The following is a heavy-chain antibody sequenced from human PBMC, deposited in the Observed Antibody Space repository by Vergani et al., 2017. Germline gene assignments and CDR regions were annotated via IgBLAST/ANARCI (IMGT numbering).Heavy chain of an antibody. CDR2: ISWNSGSI. Sequence: EVQLVESGGGLVQPGRSLRLSCAASGFTFDDYAMHWVRQAPGKGLEWVSGISWNSGSIGYADSVKGRFTISRDNSKNTLYLQMNSLRAEDTAVYYCASDSGSYLGSPFDYWGQGTLVTVSS. D-gene: IGHD1-26*01. V-gene: IGHV3-9*01. CDR1: GFTFDDYA. CDR3: ASDSGSYLGSPFDY. J-gene: IGHJ4*02.